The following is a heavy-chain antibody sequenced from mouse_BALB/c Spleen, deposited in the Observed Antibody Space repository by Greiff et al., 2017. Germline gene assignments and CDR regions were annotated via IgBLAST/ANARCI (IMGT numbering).Heavy chain of an antibody. J-gene: IGHJ4*01. Sequence: EVKVEESGPGLVKPSQSLSLTCSVTGYSITSGYYWNWIRQFPGNKLEWMGYISYDGSNNYNPSLKNRISITRDTSKNQFFLKLNSVTTEDTATYYCAREGNYFYAMDYWGQGTSVTVSS. CDR2: ISYDGSN. V-gene: IGHV3-6*02. CDR1: GYSITSGYY. D-gene: IGHD1-1*01. CDR3: AREGNYFYAMDY.